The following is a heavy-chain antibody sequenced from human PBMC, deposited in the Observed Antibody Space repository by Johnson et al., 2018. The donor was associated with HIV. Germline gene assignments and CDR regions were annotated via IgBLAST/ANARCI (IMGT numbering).Heavy chain of an antibody. D-gene: IGHD2-2*01. CDR3: ARNGLIPAAKGVAFDI. Sequence: VQLVESGGGLVQPGRSLRLSCTASGFTFGDYGLSWFRQAPGKGLEWKAFIRSKAYGGTTEYAASVKGRFTISRDDSKSIAYLQMNSLRAEDTAVYYCARNGLIPAAKGVAFDIWGQGTMVTVSS. V-gene: IGHV3-49*03. CDR2: IRSKAYGGTT. CDR1: GFTFGDYG. J-gene: IGHJ3*02.